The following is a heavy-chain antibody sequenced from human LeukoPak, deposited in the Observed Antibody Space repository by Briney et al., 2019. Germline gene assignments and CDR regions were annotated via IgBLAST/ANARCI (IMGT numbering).Heavy chain of an antibody. J-gene: IGHJ4*02. CDR2: IIPILGIA. D-gene: IGHD2-2*01. CDR1: GYTFTSYG. Sequence: SVKVSCKASGYTFTSYGISWVRQAPGQGLEWMGRIIPILGIANYAQKFQGRVTITADKSTSTAYMELSSLRSEDTAVYYCASSCSSTSCSPYWGQGTLVTVSS. CDR3: ASSCSSTSCSPY. V-gene: IGHV1-69*04.